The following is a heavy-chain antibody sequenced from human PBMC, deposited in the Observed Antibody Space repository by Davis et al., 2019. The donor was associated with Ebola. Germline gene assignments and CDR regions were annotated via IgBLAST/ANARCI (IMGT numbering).Heavy chain of an antibody. D-gene: IGHD2-8*01. Sequence: ASVKVSCKASGYPFTSSGVTWVRQAPGQGLAWVGWISPHNGNTNYAQKFQGRVTLTTDTSTRTAYMELRSLRSDDTAMYYCARDSFCTYGVCNDRDYDYWGQGTLVTVSS. CDR3: ARDSFCTYGVCNDRDYDY. CDR1: GYPFTSSG. V-gene: IGHV1-18*04. J-gene: IGHJ4*02. CDR2: ISPHNGNT.